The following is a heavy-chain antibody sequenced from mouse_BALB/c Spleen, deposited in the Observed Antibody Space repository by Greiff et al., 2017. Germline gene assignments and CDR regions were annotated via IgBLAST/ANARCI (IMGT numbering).Heavy chain of an antibody. V-gene: IGHV1-5*01. J-gene: IGHJ3*01. Sequence: DVQLQESGTVLARPGASVKMSCKASGYSFTSYWMHWVKQRPGQGLEWIGAIYPGNSDTSYNQKFKGKAKLTAVTSASTAYMELSSLTNEDSAVYYCTRDYDYGSWFAYWGQGTLVTVSA. D-gene: IGHD2-4*01. CDR2: IYPGNSDT. CDR1: GYSFTSYW. CDR3: TRDYDYGSWFAY.